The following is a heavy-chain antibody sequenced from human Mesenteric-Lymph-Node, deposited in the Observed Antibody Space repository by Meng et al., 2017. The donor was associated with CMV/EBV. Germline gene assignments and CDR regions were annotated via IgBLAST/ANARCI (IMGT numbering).Heavy chain of an antibody. J-gene: IGHJ4*02. CDR1: GFTFTTYA. D-gene: IGHD1-26*01. Sequence: GESLKISCAASGFTFTTYAMTWVRQAPGKGLEWVSAITDGGGTTYYADSVKGRFTISRDNSKDTLYLQMNSLRAEDTAVYYCAKDHLGGDGGFDYWGQGTLVTVSS. CDR3: AKDHLGGDGGFDY. V-gene: IGHV3-23*01. CDR2: ITDGGGTT.